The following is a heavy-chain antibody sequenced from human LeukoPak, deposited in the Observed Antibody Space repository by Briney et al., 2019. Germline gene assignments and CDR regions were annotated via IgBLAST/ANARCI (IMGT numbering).Heavy chain of an antibody. V-gene: IGHV4-4*02. CDR2: IYHSGST. Sequence: SETLSLTCAVSGGSISSSNWWSWVRQPPGKGLEWIGEIYHSGSTNYNPSLKSRVTISVDKSKNQFSLKLGSVTAADTAVYYCASYSYGSGFDYWGQGTLVTVSS. D-gene: IGHD3-10*01. CDR1: GGSISSSNW. J-gene: IGHJ4*02. CDR3: ASYSYGSGFDY.